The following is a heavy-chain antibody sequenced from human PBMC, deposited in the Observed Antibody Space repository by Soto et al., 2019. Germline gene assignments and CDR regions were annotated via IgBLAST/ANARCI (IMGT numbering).Heavy chain of an antibody. CDR3: TTYDYLWGTDTYRWAY. CDR2: IKCETHGGTT. J-gene: IGHJ4*02. Sequence: SLGLSCAASGSTFGDALVSWVRQAAGKGLEWVARIKCETHGGTTDYAVPVEGRFTISRDDSKNTLYLQMNSLKIEDTAVYYCTTYDYLWGTDTYRWAYWGQGTQVTVSS. D-gene: IGHD3-16*01. CDR1: GSTFGDAL. V-gene: IGHV3-15*01.